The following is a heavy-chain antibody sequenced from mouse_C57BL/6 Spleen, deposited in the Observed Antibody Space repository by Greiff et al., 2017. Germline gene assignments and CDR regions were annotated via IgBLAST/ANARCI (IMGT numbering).Heavy chain of an antibody. CDR2: IHPNSGST. CDR1: GYTFTSYW. Sequence: QVQLKQPGAELVKPGASVKLSCKASGYTFTSYWMHWVKQRPGQGLEWIGMIHPNSGSTNYNEKFKSKATLTVDKSSSTAYMQLSSLTSEDSAVYYCAREGANWDDYWGQGTTLTVSS. J-gene: IGHJ2*01. CDR3: AREGANWDDY. D-gene: IGHD4-1*01. V-gene: IGHV1-64*01.